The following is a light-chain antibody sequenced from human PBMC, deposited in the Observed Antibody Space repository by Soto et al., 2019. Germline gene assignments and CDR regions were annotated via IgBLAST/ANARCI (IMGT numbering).Light chain of an antibody. CDR2: AAS. V-gene: IGKV1-8*01. CDR1: PGISSY. J-gene: IGKJ4*01. Sequence: AIRMTQSPSSLSASTGNRVTITCRARPGISSYLAWYQQKPGKAPKLLIYAASTLQSGVPSRFSGSGSGTDFTLTISCLQSEDFATYYCQQYYSYPLSFGGGTKVEIK. CDR3: QQYYSYPLS.